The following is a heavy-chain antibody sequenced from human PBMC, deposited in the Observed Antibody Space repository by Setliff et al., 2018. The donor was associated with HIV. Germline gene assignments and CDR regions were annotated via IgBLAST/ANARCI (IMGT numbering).Heavy chain of an antibody. CDR3: AKSRVGFSVPYDAFDI. Sequence: ASVKVSCKASGGTFSNYVINWVRQAPGQRLEWMGWLNAGDGDSGPSQEFRGRVIFTRDTSASTAYMELTSLRSDDTAVYYCAKSRVGFSVPYDAFDIWGQGTMVTVSS. CDR2: LNAGDGDS. J-gene: IGHJ3*02. D-gene: IGHD1-26*01. CDR1: GGTFSNYV. V-gene: IGHV1-3*01.